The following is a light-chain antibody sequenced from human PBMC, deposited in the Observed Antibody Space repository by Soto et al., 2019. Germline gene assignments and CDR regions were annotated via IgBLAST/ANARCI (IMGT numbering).Light chain of an antibody. CDR2: DVS. CDR1: SRDVGGYNY. J-gene: IGLJ2*01. Sequence: QLVLTQPASVSGSPGQSITISCAGTSRDVGGYNYVSWYQQHPGKAPKLVIYDVSNRPSGVSDRFSGSKSGNTASLTISGLQAEDEADYYCSSYTTTTTLFGGGTKLTVL. V-gene: IGLV2-14*03. CDR3: SSYTTTTTL.